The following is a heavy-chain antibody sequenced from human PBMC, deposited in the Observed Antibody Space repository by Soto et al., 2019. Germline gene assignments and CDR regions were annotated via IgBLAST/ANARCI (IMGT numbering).Heavy chain of an antibody. D-gene: IGHD3-22*01. V-gene: IGHV3-23*01. J-gene: IGHJ5*02. CDR1: GFTFITHA. CDR2: ISGGGGST. Sequence: EVQLLESGGGLVQRGGSLRLSCAASGFTFITHAMSWLREAPGKGLEWVPAISGGGGSTYYADSVKGRFTISRDNSKNTLYLQMNTLRADDTAVYYWAKEQGYDSSGHSRRAFDPWGQGTLVTVSS. CDR3: AKEQGYDSSGHSRRAFDP.